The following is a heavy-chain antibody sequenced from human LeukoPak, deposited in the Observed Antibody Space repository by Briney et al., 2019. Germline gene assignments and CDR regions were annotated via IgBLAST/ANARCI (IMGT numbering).Heavy chain of an antibody. V-gene: IGHV3-23*01. CDR3: ARGKSRGSHIDY. Sequence: PGGSLRLSCAVSGFTFSSYSMNWVRQAPGKGLEWVSAIRGTGTSTYYADSVKGRFTISRDNSKNTLYLQMNSLRAEDTAVYFCARGKSRGSHIDYWGQGTLVTVSS. CDR1: GFTFSSYS. D-gene: IGHD1-26*01. CDR2: IRGTGTST. J-gene: IGHJ4*02.